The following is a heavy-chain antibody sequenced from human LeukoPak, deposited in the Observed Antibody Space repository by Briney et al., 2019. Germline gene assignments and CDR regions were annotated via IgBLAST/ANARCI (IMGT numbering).Heavy chain of an antibody. CDR2: INHSGST. CDR3: ARRMGGLYGGKRAGFDY. Sequence: SETLSLTCAVYGGSFSGYYWSWIRQPPGKGLEWIGEINHSGSTNYNPSLKSRVTISVDTSKNQFSLKLSSVTAADTAVYYCARRMGGLYGGKRAGFDYWGQGTLVTVSS. CDR1: GGSFSGYY. V-gene: IGHV4-34*01. D-gene: IGHD4-23*01. J-gene: IGHJ4*02.